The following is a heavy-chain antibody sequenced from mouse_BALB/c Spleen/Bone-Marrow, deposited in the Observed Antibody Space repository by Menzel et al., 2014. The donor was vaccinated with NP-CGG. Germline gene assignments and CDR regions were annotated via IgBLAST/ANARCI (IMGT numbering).Heavy chain of an antibody. J-gene: IGHJ2*01. CDR3: ARGDDGYYGDY. CDR2: IDPSDSET. D-gene: IGHD2-3*01. V-gene: IGHV1S126*01. CDR1: GYSFXSYW. Sequence: VQLQQSGPQLVRPGASVKISCKASGYSFXSYWTHWVKQRPGQGLEWIGMIDPSDSETRLNQKFKDKATLTVDKSSSTAYMQLSSPTSEDSAVYYCARGDDGYYGDYWGQGTTLTVSS.